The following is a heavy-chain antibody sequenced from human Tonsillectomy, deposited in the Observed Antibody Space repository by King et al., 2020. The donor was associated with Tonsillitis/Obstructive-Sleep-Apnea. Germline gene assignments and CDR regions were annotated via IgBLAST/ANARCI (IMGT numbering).Heavy chain of an antibody. J-gene: IGHJ5*02. V-gene: IGHV4-59*01. CDR1: GGSISSYY. CDR3: ARGPRCYDSFSSGWFDP. D-gene: IGHD3-22*01. Sequence: VQLQESGPGLVKPSETLSLTCTVSGGSISSYYWSWIRQPPGKGLEWIGYIYYSGSTNYNPSLKSRVTISVDTSKNQFSLKLSSVTAADTAVYYCARGPRCYDSFSSGWFDPWGQGTLVTVSS. CDR2: IYYSGST.